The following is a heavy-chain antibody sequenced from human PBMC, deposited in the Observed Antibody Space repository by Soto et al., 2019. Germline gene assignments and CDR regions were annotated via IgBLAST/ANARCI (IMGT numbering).Heavy chain of an antibody. CDR3: ARQGMAARKYYSTYLDV. J-gene: IGHJ6*02. CDR2: ISSDATNK. CDR1: GFTFRDYA. Sequence: QVQLVESGGGVVQPGRSLRLSCAASGFTFRDYAMHWVRQAPGKGLEWVTLISSDATNKYLADSVKGRFTISRDNSKNTLYLQMNSLRDEDTGLYYCARQGMAARKYYSTYLDVWGQGTTV. V-gene: IGHV3-30-3*01. D-gene: IGHD6-6*01.